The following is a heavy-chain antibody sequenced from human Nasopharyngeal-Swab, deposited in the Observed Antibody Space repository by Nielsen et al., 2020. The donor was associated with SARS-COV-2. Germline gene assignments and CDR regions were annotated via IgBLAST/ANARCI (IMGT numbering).Heavy chain of an antibody. CDR2: IKQDGSEK. CDR3: ARVSRYYDILTGYYAEDGMDV. D-gene: IGHD3-9*01. J-gene: IGHJ6*02. V-gene: IGHV3-7*01. Sequence: VRQAPGKGLEWVANIKQDGSEKYYVDSVKGRFTISRDNAKNSLYLQMNSLRAEDTAVYYYARVSRYYDILTGYYAEDGMDVWGQGTTVTVSS.